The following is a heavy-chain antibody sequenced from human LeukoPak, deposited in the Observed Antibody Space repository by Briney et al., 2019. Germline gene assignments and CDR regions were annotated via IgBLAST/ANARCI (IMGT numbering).Heavy chain of an antibody. J-gene: IGHJ5*02. Sequence: GASVKVSCKASGYTFTSYDINWVRQATGQGLEWMGWMNPNSGNTGYAQKFQGRVTMTRNTSISTAYMELSSLRSEDTAVYYCARGHYTYDILTGYYQREDNWFDPWGQGTLVTVSS. CDR2: MNPNSGNT. D-gene: IGHD3-9*01. CDR1: GYTFTSYD. V-gene: IGHV1-8*01. CDR3: ARGHYTYDILTGYYQREDNWFDP.